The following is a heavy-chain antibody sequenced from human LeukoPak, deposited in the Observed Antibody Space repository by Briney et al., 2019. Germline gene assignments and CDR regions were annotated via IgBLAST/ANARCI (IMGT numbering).Heavy chain of an antibody. CDR3: ARGGGWSPYYFDY. D-gene: IGHD6-19*01. CDR2: IYYSGST. Sequence: SETLSLTCTVSGGSISSYYWSWIRQPPGKGLEWIGYIYYSGSTNYNPSLKSRVTMSIDTSKNQFSLKLSSVTAADTAVYYCARGGGWSPYYFDYWGQGTLVTVSS. CDR1: GGSISSYY. J-gene: IGHJ4*02. V-gene: IGHV4-59*01.